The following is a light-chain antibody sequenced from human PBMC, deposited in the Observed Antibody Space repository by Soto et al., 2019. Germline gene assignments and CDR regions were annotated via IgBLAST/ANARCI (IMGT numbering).Light chain of an antibody. CDR2: AAS. CDR1: QSIATY. J-gene: IGKJ1*01. V-gene: IGKV1-39*01. CDR3: QQSYSILWT. Sequence: DIEMTQSPSSLSVSVGDSVTINCRTSQSIATYLNWYQQKPGKAPKLLIYAASSLQSGVPSRFSGSGSGTEFTLTITSLRPDDFATYYCQQSYSILWTFGQGTNVDIK.